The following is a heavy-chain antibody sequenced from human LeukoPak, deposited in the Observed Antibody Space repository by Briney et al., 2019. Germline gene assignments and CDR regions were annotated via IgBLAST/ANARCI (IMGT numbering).Heavy chain of an antibody. J-gene: IGHJ3*02. Sequence: ASVKVSCKASGYTFTGYYMHWVRQAPGQGLEWMGWINPNSGGTNYAQKFQGRVTMTRDTATSTAYMELSRLRSDDTAVYYCARAGVWDSSDTSGHHNGAFDIWGQGTMVTVSS. D-gene: IGHD3-22*01. CDR1: GYTFTGYY. V-gene: IGHV1-2*02. CDR3: ARAGVWDSSDTSGHHNGAFDI. CDR2: INPNSGGT.